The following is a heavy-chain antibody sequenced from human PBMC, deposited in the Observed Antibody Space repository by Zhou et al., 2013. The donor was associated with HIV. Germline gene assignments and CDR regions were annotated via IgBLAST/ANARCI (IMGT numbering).Heavy chain of an antibody. J-gene: IGHJ4*02. CDR1: GGTFSSYA. Sequence: QVHLVQSGADVKKAGSSVKVSCKASGGTFSSYAISWVRQAPGQGLEWMGRIIPILGIANYAQKFQGRVTITADKSTSTAYMELSSLRSEDTAVYYCARGHYGDKREDYFDYWGQGTLVTVSS. D-gene: IGHD4-17*01. CDR2: IIPILGIA. V-gene: IGHV1-69*04. CDR3: ARGHYGDKREDYFDY.